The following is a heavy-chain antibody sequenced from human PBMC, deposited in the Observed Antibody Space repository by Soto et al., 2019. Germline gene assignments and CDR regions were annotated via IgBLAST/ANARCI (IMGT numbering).Heavy chain of an antibody. CDR2: IFYSGSSGST. V-gene: IGHV4-59*01. Sequence: SETLSLTCSVSGGSIASYYWSWIRQPPGKGLEWIGYIFYSGSSGSTNYNPSLKSRVTISVDTSKNHFSLKLCSVTAADTAVYYCARTALGWFDPWGQGTLVTASS. D-gene: IGHD2-21*02. J-gene: IGHJ5*02. CDR3: ARTALGWFDP. CDR1: GGSIASYY.